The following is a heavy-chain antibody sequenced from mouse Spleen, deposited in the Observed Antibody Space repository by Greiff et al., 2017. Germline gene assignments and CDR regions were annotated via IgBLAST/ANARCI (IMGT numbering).Heavy chain of an antibody. CDR1: GYTFTSYV. CDR3: ARWGFYYAMDY. Sequence: VQLQQSGPELVKPGASVKMSCKASGYTFTSYVMHWVKQKPGQGLEWIGYINPYNDGTKYNEKFKGKATLTSDKSSSTAYMELSSLTSEDSAVYYCARWGFYYAMDYWGQGTSVTVSS. J-gene: IGHJ4*01. CDR2: INPYNDGT. V-gene: IGHV1-14*01.